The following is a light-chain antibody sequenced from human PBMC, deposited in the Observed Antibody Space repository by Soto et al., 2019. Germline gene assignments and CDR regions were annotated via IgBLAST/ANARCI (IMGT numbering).Light chain of an antibody. V-gene: IGKV3-20*01. J-gene: IGKJ1*01. CDR2: GAY. Sequence: EIVLTQSPGTLSLAPGEKATLSCMASQSVSNNYLAWYQQKPGPAPRLLIYGAYNRAPGTPHRFSGSGSGTDFTLTISRLEPEDFAVYYCQQYGSSGTFGQGTKVDNK. CDR3: QQYGSSGT. CDR1: QSVSNNY.